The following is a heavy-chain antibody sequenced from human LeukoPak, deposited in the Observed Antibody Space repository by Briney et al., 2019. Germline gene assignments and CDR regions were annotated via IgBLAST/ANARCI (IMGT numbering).Heavy chain of an antibody. CDR1: GGSISSYY. CDR3: ARLKTVVTPYYYYGMDV. J-gene: IGHJ6*02. CDR2: IYYSGST. D-gene: IGHD4-23*01. Sequence: SETLSLTCTVSGGSISSYYWSWIRQPPGKELEWIGYIYYSGSTNYNPSLKSRVTISVDTSKNQFSLKLSSVTAADTAVYYCARLKTVVTPYYYYGMDVWGQGTTVTVSS. V-gene: IGHV4-59*01.